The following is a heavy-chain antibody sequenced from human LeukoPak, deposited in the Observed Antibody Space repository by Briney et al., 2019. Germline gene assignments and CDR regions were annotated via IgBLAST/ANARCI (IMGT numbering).Heavy chain of an antibody. CDR1: GFTFSNNA. Sequence: GGSLRLSCAASGFTFSNNAMSWVRQAPGKGLEWVSATSTSGGSAYYADSVKGRFTISRDNSKNTLYLQMDSLRADDTAAYYCARYSGSYYYPPAWDLWGQGTLATVSS. J-gene: IGHJ4*02. V-gene: IGHV3-23*01. CDR2: TSTSGGSA. CDR3: ARYSGSYYYPPAWDL. D-gene: IGHD1-26*01.